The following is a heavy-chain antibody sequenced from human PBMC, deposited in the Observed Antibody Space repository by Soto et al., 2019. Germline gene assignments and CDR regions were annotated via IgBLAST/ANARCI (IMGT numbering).Heavy chain of an antibody. J-gene: IGHJ6*02. CDR2: INQDGSEK. CDR3: ARDGSSSWYSYYYNGMDV. CDR1: GFTFSSYW. D-gene: IGHD6-13*01. Sequence: EVQLVESRGGLVQPGGSLRLSCAASGFTFSSYWMSWVRQAPGKGLEWVANINQDGSEKFYVDSVKGRFTISRDNAKKSLYLQMNTLRVEDTAVYYCARDGSSSWYSYYYNGMDVWGQGTTVTVSS. V-gene: IGHV3-7*05.